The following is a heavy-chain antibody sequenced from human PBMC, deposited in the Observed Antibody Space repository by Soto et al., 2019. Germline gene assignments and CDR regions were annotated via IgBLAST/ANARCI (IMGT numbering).Heavy chain of an antibody. J-gene: IGHJ4*02. V-gene: IGHV1-3*01. CDR3: ASGYSYYVY. D-gene: IGHD5-18*01. Sequence: ASVKVSCKASGYTFTRYAIHWVRQAPGQGLEWMGWINAGSGSSRYSQNFQGRVTITRDTSASTAYMELSRLRSDDTAVYYCASGYSYYVYWGQGTLVTVSS. CDR1: GYTFTRYA. CDR2: INAGSGSS.